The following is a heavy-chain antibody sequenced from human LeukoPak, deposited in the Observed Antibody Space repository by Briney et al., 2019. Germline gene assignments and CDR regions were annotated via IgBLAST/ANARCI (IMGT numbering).Heavy chain of an antibody. CDR3: AKHAGHYYGSGSQMDKDAFDI. CDR1: GYIFTTYD. CDR2: MNPNSGNT. Sequence: ASVKVSCKASGYIFTTYDINWVRQATGQGLEWMGWMNPNSGNTGYAQKFQGRVTMTRDTSISTAYMELSSLRSEDTAVYYCAKHAGHYYGSGSQMDKDAFDIWGQGTMVTVSS. D-gene: IGHD3-10*01. J-gene: IGHJ3*02. V-gene: IGHV1-8*01.